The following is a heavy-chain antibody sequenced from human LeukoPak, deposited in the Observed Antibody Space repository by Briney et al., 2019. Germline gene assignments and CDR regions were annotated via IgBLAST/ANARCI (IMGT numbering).Heavy chain of an antibody. CDR2: INWNGGST. J-gene: IGHJ6*02. V-gene: IGHV3-20*01. CDR3: ARDRGIQLWARNYYYGMDV. Sequence: PGGSLRLSCAASGFTFDDYGMSWVRQAPGKGLEWVSGINWNGGSTGYADSVKGRFTISRDNAKNSLYLQMNSLRAEDTALYHCARDRGIQLWARNYYYGMDVWGQGTTVTVSS. CDR1: GFTFDDYG. D-gene: IGHD5-18*01.